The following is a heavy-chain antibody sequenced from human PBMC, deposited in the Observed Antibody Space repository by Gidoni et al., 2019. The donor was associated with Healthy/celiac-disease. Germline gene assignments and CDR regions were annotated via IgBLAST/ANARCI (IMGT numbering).Heavy chain of an antibody. D-gene: IGHD2-15*01. CDR2: IIPIFGTA. CDR3: ARGAVVVVAAPGWYFDL. J-gene: IGHJ2*01. V-gene: IGHV1-69*06. CDR1: GGTFSSYS. Sequence: QVQLVQSGAAVKKPGSSVKVSCKASGGTFSSYSSSWVRQATGQGLEWMVGIIPIFGTANYAQKFQGRVTITADKSTRTAYMELSSLRSEDTAVYYCARGAVVVVAAPGWYFDLWGRGTLVTVSS.